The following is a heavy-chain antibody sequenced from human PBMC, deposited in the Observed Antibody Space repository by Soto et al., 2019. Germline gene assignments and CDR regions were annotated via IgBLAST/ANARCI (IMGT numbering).Heavy chain of an antibody. CDR2: IYYSGST. CDR3: ARDRSAPAAHYYMDV. CDR1: GASISSFY. V-gene: IGHV4-59*01. J-gene: IGHJ6*03. Sequence: SETLSLTCTVSGASISSFYLSWIRQPPGKGLEWIGYIYYSGSTNYNPSLKSRVAISIDTSKNQFSLKLTSVTAADTAVYYCARDRSAPAAHYYMDVWGKGTTVTVS. D-gene: IGHD3-3*01.